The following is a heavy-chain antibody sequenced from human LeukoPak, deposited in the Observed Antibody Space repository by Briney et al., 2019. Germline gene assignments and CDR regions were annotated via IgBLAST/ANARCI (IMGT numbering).Heavy chain of an antibody. V-gene: IGHV3-7*04. Sequence: GGSLRLSCVGSGFTFNWMTWVRQAPGKGLEWVANIKDDGSEKYSVDSVKGRFTISRDNARNLLYLQMSSLRAEDTAVYYCARARIDYWGQGTLVTVSS. CDR2: IKDDGSEK. D-gene: IGHD1-14*01. CDR3: ARARIDY. CDR1: GFTFNW. J-gene: IGHJ4*02.